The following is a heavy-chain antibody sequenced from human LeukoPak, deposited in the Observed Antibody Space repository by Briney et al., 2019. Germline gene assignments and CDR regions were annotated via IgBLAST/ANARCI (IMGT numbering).Heavy chain of an antibody. Sequence: GGSLRLSCAASGFTFSSYAISWVRQAPGKGLEWVSAISGSGGSTYYADSVKGRFTISRDNSKNTLYLQMNSPRAEDTAVYYCAKEPGPYSSSWYSLDYWGQGTLVTVSS. D-gene: IGHD6-13*01. CDR3: AKEPGPYSSSWYSLDY. CDR2: ISGSGGST. V-gene: IGHV3-23*01. J-gene: IGHJ4*02. CDR1: GFTFSSYA.